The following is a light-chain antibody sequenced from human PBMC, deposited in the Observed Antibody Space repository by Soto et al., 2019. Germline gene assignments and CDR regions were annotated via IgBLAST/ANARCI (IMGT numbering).Light chain of an antibody. CDR3: QQYNNWPRAT. CDR1: QSISSN. J-gene: IGKJ4*01. CDR2: RTS. Sequence: EIVMTQSPATLSVSPGERATLSCRAIQSISSNLAWYQQKPGQAPRLLMFRTSSRATGFPARFSGSGSGTEFNLTISSLQSEDFGVYYCQQYNNWPRATFGGGTKVDIK. V-gene: IGKV3-15*01.